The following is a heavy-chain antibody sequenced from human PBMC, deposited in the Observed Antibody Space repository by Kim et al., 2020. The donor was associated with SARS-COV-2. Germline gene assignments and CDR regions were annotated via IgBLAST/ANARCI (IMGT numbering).Heavy chain of an antibody. J-gene: IGHJ4*01. D-gene: IGHD4-17*01. CDR3: AKAGLYGDYLRLFHY. V-gene: IGHV3-30*18. Sequence: GGSLRLSCAASGFTFSSYGMHWVRQAPGKGLEWVAVISYDGSNKYYADSVKGRFTISRDNSKNTLYMQMNSLRAEDTAVYYCAKAGLYGDYLRLFHYWGQGTLVTVSS. CDR1: GFTFSSYG. CDR2: ISYDGSNK.